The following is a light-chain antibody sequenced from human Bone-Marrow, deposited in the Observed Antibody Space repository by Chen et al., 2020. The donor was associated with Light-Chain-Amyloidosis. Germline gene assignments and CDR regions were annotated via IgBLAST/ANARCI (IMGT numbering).Light chain of an antibody. CDR3: SSYTTSDTHV. CDR1: GSDVGGYNH. V-gene: IGLV2-14*01. J-gene: IGLJ3*02. Sequence: QSALTQPASVSGSPGQSITISCTGTGSDVGGYNHVSWFQQHPGKAPQLMIYDVSNRPSGVSNRFSGSKSGNTASLTISGLQAEDEADYYCSSYTTSDTHVFGGGTKVTVL. CDR2: DVS.